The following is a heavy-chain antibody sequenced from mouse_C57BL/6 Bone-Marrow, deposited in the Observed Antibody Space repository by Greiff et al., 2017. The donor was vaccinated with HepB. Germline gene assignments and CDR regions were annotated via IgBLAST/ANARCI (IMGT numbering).Heavy chain of an antibody. J-gene: IGHJ3*01. CDR1: GYSFTGYY. CDR3: ARRYYPWVAY. V-gene: IGHV1-42*01. Sequence: EVKLQESGPELVKPGASVKISCKASGYSFTGYYMNWVKQSPEKSLEWIGEINPSTGGTTYNQKFKAKATLTVDKSSSTAYMQLKSLTSEDSAVYYCARRYYPWVAYWGQGTLVTVSA. CDR2: INPSTGGT. D-gene: IGHD1-1*02.